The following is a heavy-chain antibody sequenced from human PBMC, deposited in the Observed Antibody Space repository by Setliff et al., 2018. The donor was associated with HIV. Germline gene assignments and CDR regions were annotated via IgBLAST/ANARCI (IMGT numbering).Heavy chain of an antibody. CDR2: IYWDDDK. J-gene: IGHJ4*02. CDR3: AHIFSRLGGYYFDY. Sequence: TLSLTCTVSGGSISNYYWSWIRQPPGKALEWLALIYWDDDKRYSPSLKSRLTITKDTSKNQVVLTMTNMDPVDTATYYCAHIFSRLGGYYFDYWGQGTLVTVSS. V-gene: IGHV2-5*02. CDR1: GGSISNYYW. D-gene: IGHD3-16*01.